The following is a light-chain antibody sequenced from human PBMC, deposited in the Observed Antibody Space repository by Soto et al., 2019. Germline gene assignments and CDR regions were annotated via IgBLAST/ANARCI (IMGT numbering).Light chain of an antibody. J-gene: IGLJ3*02. Sequence: VLTQPPSVSWSPGQRVTISCTGSSSNIGAGYDVHWYQQIPGTAPKLLIYGNFNRPSGVPDRFSGSKSDTSASLAITGLQAEDEADYYCQSYDSSLSGSVFSGGTKVTVL. CDR2: GNF. CDR1: SSNIGAGYD. CDR3: QSYDSSLSGSV. V-gene: IGLV1-40*01.